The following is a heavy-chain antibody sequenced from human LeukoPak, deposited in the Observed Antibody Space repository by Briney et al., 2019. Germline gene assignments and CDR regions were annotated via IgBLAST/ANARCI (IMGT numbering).Heavy chain of an antibody. CDR3: ARGSSRQLLSWFDP. J-gene: IGHJ5*02. V-gene: IGHV4-34*01. D-gene: IGHD2-2*01. CDR2: INHSGST. CDR1: GGSFSGYY. Sequence: PSETLSLTCAVYGGSFSGYYWSWIRQPPGKGLEWIGEINHSGSTNYNTSPKSRVTISVDTSKNQFSLKLSSVTAADTAVYYCARGSSRQLLSWFDPWGKGTLVTVSS.